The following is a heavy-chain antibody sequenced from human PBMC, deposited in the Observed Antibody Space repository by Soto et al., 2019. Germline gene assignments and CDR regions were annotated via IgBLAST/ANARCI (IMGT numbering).Heavy chain of an antibody. Sequence: QVHLVQSGAEVKKPGATVKVSCKASGYIFINNYIHWVRQAPGQGLERTGIINPNGRSTDYAQKFRGRVTMARDTSTSTVYMDLSSLSTDDTAVYYCARDFAAADYWGQGTLVTVSS. CDR3: ARDFAAADY. J-gene: IGHJ4*02. V-gene: IGHV1-46*01. CDR2: INPNGRST. CDR1: GYIFINNY. D-gene: IGHD6-13*01.